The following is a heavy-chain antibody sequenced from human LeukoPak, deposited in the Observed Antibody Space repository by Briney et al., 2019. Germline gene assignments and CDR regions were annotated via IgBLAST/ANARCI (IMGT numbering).Heavy chain of an antibody. CDR3: ALEYSSTSCYPYYFDY. D-gene: IGHD2-2*01. J-gene: IGHJ4*02. CDR2: INHSGST. CDR1: GGSFSCYY. Sequence: ETLSLTCAVYGGSFSCYYWSWIRQPPGKGLEWIGEINHSGSTNYNPSLKSRVTISVDTSKNQFSLKLSSVTAADTAVYYCALEYSSTSCYPYYFDYWGQGTLVTVSS. V-gene: IGHV4-34*01.